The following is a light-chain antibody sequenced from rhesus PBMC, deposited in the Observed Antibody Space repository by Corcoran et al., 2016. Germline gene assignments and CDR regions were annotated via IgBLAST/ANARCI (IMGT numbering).Light chain of an antibody. CDR2: GTS. Sequence: EIVMTQSPVTLSLLPGESATLSCRASQSVRRHLAWYQQKLGQAPSLLIDGTSTRATGIRDWFSGSWSGTDFTITISGLEHEDFAGYYCQQFNNWPLTFGGGTKVEIE. J-gene: IGKJ4*01. CDR1: QSVRRH. V-gene: IGKV3-42*03. CDR3: QQFNNWPLT.